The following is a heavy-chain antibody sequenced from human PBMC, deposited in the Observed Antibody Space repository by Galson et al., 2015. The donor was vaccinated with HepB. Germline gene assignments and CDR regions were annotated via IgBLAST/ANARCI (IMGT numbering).Heavy chain of an antibody. D-gene: IGHD6-13*01. CDR3: ARDGGGPGAAGGIGGDY. CDR2: INAGNGNT. CDR1: GYTFTSYA. J-gene: IGHJ4*02. V-gene: IGHV1-3*01. Sequence: SVKVSCKASGYTFTSYAMHWVRQAPGQRLEWMGWINAGNGNTKYSQKFQGRVTITRDTSASTAYMELSSLRSEDTAVYYCARDGGGPGAAGGIGGDYWGQGTLVTVSS.